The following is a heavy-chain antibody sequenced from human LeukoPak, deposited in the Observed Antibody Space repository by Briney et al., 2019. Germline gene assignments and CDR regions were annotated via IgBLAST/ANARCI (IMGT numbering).Heavy chain of an antibody. CDR3: ARDLADYYYDSSGYAALDY. CDR2: IYTSGST. J-gene: IGHJ4*02. CDR1: GGSISSYY. V-gene: IGHV4-4*07. Sequence: SETLSLTCTVSGGSISSYYWSWIRQPAGKGLEWTGRIYTSGSTNYNPSLKSRVTMSVDTSKNQFSLKLSSVTAADTAVYYCARDLADYYYDSSGYAALDYWGQGTLVTVSS. D-gene: IGHD3-22*01.